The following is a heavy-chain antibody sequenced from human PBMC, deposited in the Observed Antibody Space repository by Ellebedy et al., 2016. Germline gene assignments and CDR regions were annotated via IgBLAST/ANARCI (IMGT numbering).Heavy chain of an antibody. V-gene: IGHV3-7*01. Sequence: GESLKISCAASGFTFSSHWMSWVRQAPGKGLEWVANINEDGSTKYYVDSVKGRFTISRDNAKNSLYLQMNSLRGEDTAVYYCARIASSVLDYWGQGTTVTVSS. D-gene: IGHD5/OR15-5a*01. J-gene: IGHJ6*02. CDR3: ARIASSVLDY. CDR1: GFTFSSHW. CDR2: INEDGSTK.